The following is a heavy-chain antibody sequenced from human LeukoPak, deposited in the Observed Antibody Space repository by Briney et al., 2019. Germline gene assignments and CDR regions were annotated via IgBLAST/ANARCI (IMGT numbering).Heavy chain of an antibody. CDR3: ARAARYYYDSSGYPVVDY. Sequence: PSETLSLTCTVSGGSISSGGYYWSWLRQHPGKGLEWIGYIYYSGSTYYNPSLKSRVTISVDTSKNQFSLKLSSVTAADTAVYYCARAARYYYDSSGYPVVDYWGQGTLVTVSS. V-gene: IGHV4-31*03. J-gene: IGHJ4*02. CDR1: GGSISSGGYY. CDR2: IYYSGST. D-gene: IGHD3-22*01.